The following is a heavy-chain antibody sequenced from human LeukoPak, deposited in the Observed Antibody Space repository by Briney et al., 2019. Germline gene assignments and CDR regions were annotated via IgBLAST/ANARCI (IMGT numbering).Heavy chain of an antibody. CDR2: ISYDGRNK. CDR1: GFTFSSYG. D-gene: IGHD6-13*01. V-gene: IGHV3-30*03. Sequence: GGSLRLSCAASGFTFSSYGMHWVRQAPGKGLEWVAVISYDGRNKYYADAVKGRFTISRDNSKNTLYLQMNSLRAEDTAVYYCARDHRQQLVFDYWGQGTLVTVSS. CDR3: ARDHRQQLVFDY. J-gene: IGHJ4*02.